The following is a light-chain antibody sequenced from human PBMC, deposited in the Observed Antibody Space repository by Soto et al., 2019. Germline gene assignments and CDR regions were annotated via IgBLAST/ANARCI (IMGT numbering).Light chain of an antibody. CDR3: SSFTSSMTNV. J-gene: IGLJ1*01. CDR2: DVT. CDR1: SSDVGGYNS. V-gene: IGLV2-14*01. Sequence: QSVVTQPASVSGSPGQSITISCTGTSSDVGGYNSVSWYQQHPGKAPKLILYDVTDRPSGVSYRFSGSKSGNTASLTISGLQAADEADYFCSSFTSSMTNVLGSGTKVTVL.